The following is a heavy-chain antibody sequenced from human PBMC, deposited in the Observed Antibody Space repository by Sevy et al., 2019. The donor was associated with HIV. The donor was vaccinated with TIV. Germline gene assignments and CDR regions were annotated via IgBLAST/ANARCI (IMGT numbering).Heavy chain of an antibody. Sequence: GGSLRLSCAASGFTFSSYAMSWVRQAPGKGLEWVSIISGSGGSTYYADSVKGRFTISRDNCKNTLHLQTNSLRAEDTARYYCTKLYCGGDCYGRGSGNDAFDIWGQGTMVTVSS. J-gene: IGHJ3*02. CDR3: TKLYCGGDCYGRGSGNDAFDI. CDR2: ISGSGGST. V-gene: IGHV3-23*01. CDR1: GFTFSSYA. D-gene: IGHD2-21*01.